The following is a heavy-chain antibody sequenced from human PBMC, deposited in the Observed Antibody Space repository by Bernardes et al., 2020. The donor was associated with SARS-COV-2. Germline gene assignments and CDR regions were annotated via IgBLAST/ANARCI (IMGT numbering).Heavy chain of an antibody. J-gene: IGHJ6*02. Sequence: SETLSLTCTVSGGSISSYYWSWIRQPPGQGLEWIGYIYYSGSTNYNPSLKSRVTISVDTSKNQFSLKLSSVTAADTAVYYCARDRSPPVYTMEGDFWSGYYGVMDVWGQGTTVTVSS. CDR1: GGSISSYY. CDR3: ARDRSPPVYTMEGDFWSGYYGVMDV. CDR2: IYYSGST. V-gene: IGHV4-59*01. D-gene: IGHD3-3*01.